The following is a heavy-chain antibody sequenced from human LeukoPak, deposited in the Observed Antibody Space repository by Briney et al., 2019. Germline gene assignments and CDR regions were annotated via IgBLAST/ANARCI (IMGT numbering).Heavy chain of an antibody. Sequence: SETLSLTCTVSGGSISSYYWNWIRQPPGKGLEWIGYIYYSGSTNYNPSLKSRVTISVDTSKNQFSLKLSSVTAADTAVYYCARGMVRGVISENFDYWGQGTLVTVSS. CDR1: GGSISSYY. CDR2: IYYSGST. D-gene: IGHD3-10*01. CDR3: ARGMVRGVISENFDY. J-gene: IGHJ4*02. V-gene: IGHV4-59*01.